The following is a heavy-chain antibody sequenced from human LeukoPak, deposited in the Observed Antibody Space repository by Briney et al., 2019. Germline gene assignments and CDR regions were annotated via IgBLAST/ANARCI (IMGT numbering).Heavy chain of an antibody. CDR2: INHSGAT. J-gene: IGHJ4*02. CDR3: ARGGMPTDY. CDR1: GGSFTGYF. Sequence: LETLSLTCAVSGGSFTGYFWTWIRQPPGKGLEWIGEINHSGATNYNPSLKSRVTISVDTSSHQFSLKLTSVTAADTAVYYCARGGMPTDYWGQGTLVTVSS. D-gene: IGHD2-2*01. V-gene: IGHV4-34*01.